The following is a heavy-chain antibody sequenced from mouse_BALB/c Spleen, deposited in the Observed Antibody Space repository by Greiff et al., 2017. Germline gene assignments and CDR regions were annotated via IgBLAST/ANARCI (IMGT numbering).Heavy chain of an antibody. CDR1: GFTFSSFG. CDR3: ARRATVVPFDY. D-gene: IGHD1-1*01. Sequence: EVQGVESGGGLVQPGGSRKLSCAASGFTFSSFGMHWVRQAPEKGLEWVAYISSGSSTNYYADTVKGRFTISRDNPKNTLFLQMTSLRSEDTAMYYCARRATVVPFDYWGQGTTLTVSS. V-gene: IGHV5-17*02. J-gene: IGHJ2*01. CDR2: ISSGSSTN.